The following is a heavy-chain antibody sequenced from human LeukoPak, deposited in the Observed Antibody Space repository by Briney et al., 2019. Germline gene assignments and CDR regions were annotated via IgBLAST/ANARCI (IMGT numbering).Heavy chain of an antibody. Sequence: SETLSLTCTVYGVSFSGYYWIWVRQPPGKGLEWIGEINPSGDTSYNPSLKNRVTISVDTSRNQFSLKLTSVTVADTAVYYCARQRFGTVTPVADWGQGTLVTVSS. V-gene: IGHV4-34*01. CDR1: GVSFSGYY. J-gene: IGHJ4*02. CDR3: ARQRFGTVTPVAD. D-gene: IGHD4-17*01. CDR2: INPSGDT.